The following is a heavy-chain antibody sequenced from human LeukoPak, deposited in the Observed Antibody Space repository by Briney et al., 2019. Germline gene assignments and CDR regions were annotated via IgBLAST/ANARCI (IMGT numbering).Heavy chain of an antibody. CDR2: INPNSGGT. V-gene: IGHV1-2*02. CDR3: ARGRPLLGNQPNYYFDY. J-gene: IGHJ4*02. CDR1: GYTFTGYY. D-gene: IGHD1-14*01. Sequence: ASVKVSCKASGYTFTGYYMHWVRQAPGQGLEWMGWINPNSGGTNYAQKFQGRVTMTRDTPISTAYMELSRLRSDDTAVYYCARGRPLLGNQPNYYFDYWGQGTLVTVSS.